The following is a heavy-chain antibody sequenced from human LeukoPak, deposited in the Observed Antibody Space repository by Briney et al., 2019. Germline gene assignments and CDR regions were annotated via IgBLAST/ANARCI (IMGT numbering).Heavy chain of an antibody. J-gene: IGHJ4*02. CDR1: GFTFSNAW. CDR3: TTLSGDSGSTTGIDY. D-gene: IGHD5-12*01. V-gene: IGHV3-15*01. CDR2: IKSKTDGGTT. Sequence: GGSLRLSCAASGFTFSNAWMSWVRQAPGKGLEWVGRIKSKTDGGTTDYAAPVKGRFTISRDDSKNTLYLQMNSLETEDTAVYYCTTLSGDSGSTTGIDYWGQGTLVTVSS.